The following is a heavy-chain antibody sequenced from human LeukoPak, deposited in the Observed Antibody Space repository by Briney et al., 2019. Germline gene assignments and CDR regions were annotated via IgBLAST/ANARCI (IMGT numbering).Heavy chain of an antibody. J-gene: IGHJ4*02. V-gene: IGHV3-74*01. CDR3: AAVGATRAYFDY. CDR1: GFTFSSYA. D-gene: IGHD1-26*01. CDR2: INIDGSSI. Sequence: GGSLRLSCAASGFTFSSYAVSWVCQAPGKGLVWVSRINIDGSSISYADSAKGRFTISRDNAKNTLYLQMNSLRAEDTAVYYCAAVGATRAYFDYWGQGTLVTVSS.